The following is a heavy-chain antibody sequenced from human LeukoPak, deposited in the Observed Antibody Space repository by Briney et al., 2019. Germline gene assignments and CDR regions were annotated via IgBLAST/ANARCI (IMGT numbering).Heavy chain of an antibody. CDR2: IYYSGST. CDR1: GGSFSGYY. CDR3: ARGVFYSSGWYDY. Sequence: PSETLSLTCAVYGGSFSGYYWSWIRQPPGKGLEWIGYIYYSGSTNYNPSLKSRVTISVDTSKNQFSLKLSSVTAADTAVYYCARGVFYSSGWYDYWGQGTLVTVSS. V-gene: IGHV4-59*01. J-gene: IGHJ4*02. D-gene: IGHD6-19*01.